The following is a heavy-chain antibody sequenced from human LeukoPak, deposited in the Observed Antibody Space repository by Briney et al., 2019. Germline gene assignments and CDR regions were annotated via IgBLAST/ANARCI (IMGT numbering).Heavy chain of an antibody. D-gene: IGHD3-10*01. CDR3: ARPGLWFGPSSYYFDY. CDR1: GYAFTGYY. V-gene: IGHV1-18*04. Sequence: ASGKVSCKASGYAFTGYYMHWVRQAPGQGLEWMGWMNPNNRNTGYAQKLQGRGTMTTDTSTSTAYMELRSLRSDDTAVYYCARPGLWFGPSSYYFDYWGQGTLVTVSS. CDR2: MNPNNRNT. J-gene: IGHJ4*02.